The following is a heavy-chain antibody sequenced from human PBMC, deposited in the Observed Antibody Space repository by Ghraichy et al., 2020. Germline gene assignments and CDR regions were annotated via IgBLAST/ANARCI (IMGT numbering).Heavy chain of an antibody. CDR1: GDSINSNNW. CDR3: TRARDYYYYYGMDV. V-gene: IGHV4-4*02. Sequence: SETLFLTCAVSGDSINSNNWWSWVRQPPGKGLEWIGEIYHTGSTNYKPSLKSRVTISIDKSKNQFSLKLTSVTAADTAVYYCTRARDYYYYYGMDVWGQGTTVSVSS. CDR2: IYHTGST. J-gene: IGHJ6*02.